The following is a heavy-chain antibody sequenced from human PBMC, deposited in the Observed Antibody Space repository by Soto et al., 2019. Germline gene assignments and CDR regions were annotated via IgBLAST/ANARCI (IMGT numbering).Heavy chain of an antibody. J-gene: IGHJ4*02. CDR2: IYYSGNT. Sequence: QVQLQESGPGLVKPSQTLSLTCSVSGGSISSGGYYWNWIRQHPGKGLEWIGYIYYSGNTYYNPCIKGRVTISADTSNTHSSMKRSSVSAADTAVYYCARNLRGRLCLDSWGQGTLVTVSS. CDR1: GGSISSGGYY. D-gene: IGHD3-10*01. CDR3: ARNLRGRLCLDS. V-gene: IGHV4-31*03.